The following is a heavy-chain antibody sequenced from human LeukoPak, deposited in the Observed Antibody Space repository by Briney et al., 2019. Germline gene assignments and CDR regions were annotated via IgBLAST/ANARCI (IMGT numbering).Heavy chain of an antibody. J-gene: IGHJ3*01. CDR1: GFTFSDSA. Sequence: GGCLRLSCAASGFTFSDSAMTWVRPAPGKGLDWVSLISFSGANSYYADSVKGRFTISRDNSKDTLFLQMNSLRAEDTAIYYCARDIQLSTWGLGTMVTASS. CDR3: ARDIQLST. V-gene: IGHV3-23*01. D-gene: IGHD5-24*01. CDR2: ISFSGANS.